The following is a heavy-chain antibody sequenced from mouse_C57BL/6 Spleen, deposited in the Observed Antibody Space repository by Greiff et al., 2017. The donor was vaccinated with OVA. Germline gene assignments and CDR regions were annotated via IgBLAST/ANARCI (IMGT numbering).Heavy chain of an antibody. D-gene: IGHD2-2*01. Sequence: QVQLQQSGAELVKPGASVKISCKASGYAFRSYWMNWVKQRPGKGLEWIGQIYPGDGDTTYNGKFKGQATLTADKSSSTAYMQLSRLTSEDSAVYFCARGEDGYEKDYAMDYWGQGTSVTVSS. J-gene: IGHJ4*01. V-gene: IGHV1-80*01. CDR2: IYPGDGDT. CDR3: ARGEDGYEKDYAMDY. CDR1: GYAFRSYW.